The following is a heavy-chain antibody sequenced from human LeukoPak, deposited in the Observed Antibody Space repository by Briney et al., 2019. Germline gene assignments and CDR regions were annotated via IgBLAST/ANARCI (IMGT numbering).Heavy chain of an antibody. CDR3: ARKPSSGSAIDY. Sequence: ASVKVSCKASGYTFTGYYMHWVRQAPGQGLEWMGWINPNSGGTNYAQRFQGRVTMTRDTSISTAYMELSRLRSDDTAVYYCARKPSSGSAIDYWGQGTLVTVSS. D-gene: IGHD1-26*01. CDR2: INPNSGGT. CDR1: GYTFTGYY. J-gene: IGHJ4*02. V-gene: IGHV1-2*02.